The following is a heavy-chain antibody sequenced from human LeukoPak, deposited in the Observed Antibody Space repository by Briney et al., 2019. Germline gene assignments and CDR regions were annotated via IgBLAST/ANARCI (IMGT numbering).Heavy chain of an antibody. CDR2: ISGNSATT. CDR1: GLNFNNYA. CDR3: AMGPDTALVKNYYMDV. Sequence: GGSLRLSCAASGLNFNNYAMSWVRQAPGKGLEWVSVISGNSATTYYADSVKGRFTTSRDNSRNTVDLHMNNLRVEDTAKYYCAMGPDTALVKNYYMDVWGTGTTVTISS. D-gene: IGHD5-18*01. J-gene: IGHJ6*03. V-gene: IGHV3-23*01.